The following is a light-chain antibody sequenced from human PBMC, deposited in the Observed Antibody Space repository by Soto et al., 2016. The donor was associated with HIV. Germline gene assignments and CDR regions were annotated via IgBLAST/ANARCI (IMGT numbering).Light chain of an antibody. Sequence: DIQLTQSPSSLSASVGDRVTITCRASQTIRNYLNWYQQKPGKAPKLLIYAASSLQSGVPSRFSGSGSGTGFTLTITSLQPEDFATYYCQQSYSTLITLGQGTRLEIK. V-gene: IGKV1-39*01. CDR1: QTIRNY. J-gene: IGKJ5*01. CDR3: QQSYSTLIT. CDR2: AAS.